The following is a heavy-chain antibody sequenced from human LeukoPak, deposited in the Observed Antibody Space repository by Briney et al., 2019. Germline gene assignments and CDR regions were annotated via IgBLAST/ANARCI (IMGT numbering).Heavy chain of an antibody. CDR1: GGSISSYY. Sequence: SETLSLTCTVSGGSISSYYWSWIRQPPGKGLEWIGYIYTSGSTNYNPSHKSRVTISVDTSKNQFSLKLSSVTAADTAVYYCARHWGDYYNWFDPWGQGTLVTVSS. V-gene: IGHV4-4*09. J-gene: IGHJ5*02. D-gene: IGHD3-16*01. CDR2: IYTSGST. CDR3: ARHWGDYYNWFDP.